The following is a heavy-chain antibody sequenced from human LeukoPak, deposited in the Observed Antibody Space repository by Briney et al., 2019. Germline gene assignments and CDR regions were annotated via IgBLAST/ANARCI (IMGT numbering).Heavy chain of an antibody. Sequence: SETLSLTCTVSGGSISSYYWSWIRQPPGKGLEWIGYISYSGSTKYIPSLKSRVTIPLDTSKNDFSLKLSFVTAADTAVYYCARSYGSGSYFDSWGQGTLVTVSS. V-gene: IGHV4-59*01. D-gene: IGHD3-10*01. J-gene: IGHJ4*02. CDR1: GGSISSYY. CDR3: ARSYGSGSYFDS. CDR2: ISYSGST.